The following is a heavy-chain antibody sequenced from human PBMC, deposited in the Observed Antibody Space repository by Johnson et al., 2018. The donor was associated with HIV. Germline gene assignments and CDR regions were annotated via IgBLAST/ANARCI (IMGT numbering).Heavy chain of an antibody. CDR3: TTDLGYYDSSGDAFDI. J-gene: IGHJ3*02. V-gene: IGHV3-15*01. D-gene: IGHD3-22*01. Sequence: MLLVESGGGVVQPGGSLRLSCAASGFTFSNAWMRWVRQAPGQGLEWVGRIISKTDGGTTDYAAPVKGRFTISRDDSNNTLYLHMNSLKTEDTAVYYCTTDLGYYDSSGDAFDIWGQGTMVTVSS. CDR2: IISKTDGGTT. CDR1: GFTFSNAW.